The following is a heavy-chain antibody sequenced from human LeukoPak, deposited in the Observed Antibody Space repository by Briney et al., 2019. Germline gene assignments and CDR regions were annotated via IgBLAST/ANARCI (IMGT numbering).Heavy chain of an antibody. CDR2: IYTSGST. D-gene: IGHD2-15*01. CDR3: ARTPGASSYNCSGGSCYSGRYYYYYMDV. CDR1: GRSISSGSYY. V-gene: IGHV4-61*02. Sequence: SETLSLTCTVSGRSISSGSYYWRWIRQPAGKGLEWIGRIYTSGSTNYNPSLKSRVTISVDTSKNQFSLRLSSVTAADTAVYYCARTPGASSYNCSGGSCYSGRYYYYYMDVWGKGTTVTVSS. J-gene: IGHJ6*03.